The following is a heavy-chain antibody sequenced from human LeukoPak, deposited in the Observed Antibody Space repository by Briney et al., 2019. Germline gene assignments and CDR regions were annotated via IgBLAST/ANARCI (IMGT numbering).Heavy chain of an antibody. D-gene: IGHD6-19*01. CDR2: INSSGTT. CDR1: GGSVSSYY. J-gene: IGHJ4*02. CDR3: ARGQQWLALDS. Sequence: SETLSLTRTVSGGSVSSYYWSWIRQPPGKGPEWIGIINSSGTTNYHPSLKSRVTISEDTSKNHFYLTLSSVTGADTAVYYCARGQQWLALDSWGQGTLVTVSS. V-gene: IGHV4-4*08.